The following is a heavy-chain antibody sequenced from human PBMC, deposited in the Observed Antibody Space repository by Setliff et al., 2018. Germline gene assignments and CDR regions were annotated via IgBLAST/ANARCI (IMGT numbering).Heavy chain of an antibody. Sequence: SETLSLTCTVSGGSISTNTYFWGWIRQSPGKGLEWIGNTYYSGDAYYNPSLKSRVTISVDTSRNQFSLKLSSVTAADTAVYYCARHVGSRSRGYNYYYYYMDVWGKGATVTVSS. J-gene: IGHJ6*03. V-gene: IGHV4-39*01. D-gene: IGHD3-10*01. CDR1: GGSISTNTYF. CDR2: TYYSGDA. CDR3: ARHVGSRSRGYNYYYYYMDV.